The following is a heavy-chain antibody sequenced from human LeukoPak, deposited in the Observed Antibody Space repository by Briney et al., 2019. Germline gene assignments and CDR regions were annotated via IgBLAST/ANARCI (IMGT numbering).Heavy chain of an antibody. Sequence: PGGSLRLSCAASGFTFSSYGMHWVRQAPGKGLEWVAVISYDGSNKYYADSVKGRFTISRDNSKNTLYLQMDSLRAEDTAVYYCAKDGGGARFDYWGQGTLVTVSS. CDR2: ISYDGSNK. CDR1: GFTFSSYG. CDR3: AKDGGGARFDY. D-gene: IGHD3-16*01. J-gene: IGHJ4*02. V-gene: IGHV3-30*18.